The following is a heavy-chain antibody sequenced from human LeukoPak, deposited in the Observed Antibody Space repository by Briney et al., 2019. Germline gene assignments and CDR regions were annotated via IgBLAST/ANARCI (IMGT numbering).Heavy chain of an antibody. CDR2: INHSGST. V-gene: IGHV4-34*01. CDR1: GGSFSGYY. Sequence: SETLSLTCAVYGGSFSGYYWSWIRQPPGKGLEWIGEINHSGSTNYNPSLKSRATISVDTSKNQFSLKLSSVTAADTAVYYCARGRRMKGSGSYYPPRAFDIWGQGTMVTVSS. D-gene: IGHD3-10*01. J-gene: IGHJ3*02. CDR3: ARGRRMKGSGSYYPPRAFDI.